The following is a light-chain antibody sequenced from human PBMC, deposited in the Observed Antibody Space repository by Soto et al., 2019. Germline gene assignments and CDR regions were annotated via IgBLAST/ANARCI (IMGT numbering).Light chain of an antibody. Sequence: QSVLTQSPSVSAAPGQKVTISCSGTSSDVGGYNYVSWYQQQSGKAPKLMIHEVSNRPSGVSNRFSGSKSGNTASLTISGLQAEDEADYYCSSYTSSRAYVFGIGTKVT. CDR2: EVS. J-gene: IGLJ1*01. CDR1: SSDVGGYNY. CDR3: SSYTSSRAYV. V-gene: IGLV2-14*01.